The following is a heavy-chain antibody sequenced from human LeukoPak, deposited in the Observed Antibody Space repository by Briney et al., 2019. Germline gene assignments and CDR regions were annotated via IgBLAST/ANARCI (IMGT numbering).Heavy chain of an antibody. CDR1: GYTLTSYG. Sequence: ASVKVSCKASGYTLTSYGITWVRQAPGQGLEWMGWISAYSGKTSYAQKLQGRVTMTTDTSTSTAYMELRSLRSDDTAVYYCARRLDYYDISGYHTLDYWGQGTLVTVSS. J-gene: IGHJ4*02. CDR2: ISAYSGKT. D-gene: IGHD3-22*01. V-gene: IGHV1-18*01. CDR3: ARRLDYYDISGYHTLDY.